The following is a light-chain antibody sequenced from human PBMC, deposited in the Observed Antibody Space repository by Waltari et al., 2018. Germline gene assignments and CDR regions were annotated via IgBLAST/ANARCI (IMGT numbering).Light chain of an antibody. J-gene: IGLJ2*01. V-gene: IGLV4-69*01. Sequence: QLVLTQSPSASASLGASVKLTCTLSSGHSSYAIAWHQQQPEKGPRYLMKLNSDGSHSKGAGIPDRFSGSSSGAERYLTISSLQSEDEADYYCQTWGTGPVVFGGGTKLTVL. CDR3: QTWGTGPVV. CDR2: LNSDGSH. CDR1: SGHSSYA.